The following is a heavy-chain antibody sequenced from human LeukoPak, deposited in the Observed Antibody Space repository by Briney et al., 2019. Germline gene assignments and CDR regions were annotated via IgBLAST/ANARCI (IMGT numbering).Heavy chain of an antibody. CDR3: AKVRQFYGDFDY. D-gene: IGHD4-17*01. V-gene: IGHV3-23*01. CDR1: GFTFSSYA. J-gene: IGHJ4*02. CDR2: ISGSGGST. Sequence: PGGSLRLSCAASGFTFSSYAMSWVREAPGKGLEWVSAISGSGGSTYYADSVKGRFTISRDNSKNTLYLQMNSLRAEDTAVYYCAKVRQFYGDFDYWGQGTLVTVSS.